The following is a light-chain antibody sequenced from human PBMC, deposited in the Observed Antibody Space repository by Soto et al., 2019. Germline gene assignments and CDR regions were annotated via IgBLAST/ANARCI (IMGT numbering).Light chain of an antibody. V-gene: IGKV3-11*01. Sequence: EIVLTQSPATLSLSPGQRATLSCRASQSVSSYLAWYQQKPGQAPRLLIYDASNRATGITARFSGSGSGTDFTLTIRSLEPEDFAVYYCQQRSNWPPSFGGRTKVEIK. J-gene: IGKJ4*01. CDR3: QQRSNWPPS. CDR2: DAS. CDR1: QSVSSY.